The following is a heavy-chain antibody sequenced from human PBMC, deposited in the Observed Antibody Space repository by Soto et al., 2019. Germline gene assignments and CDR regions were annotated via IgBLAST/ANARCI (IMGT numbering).Heavy chain of an antibody. J-gene: IGHJ3*02. CDR2: MNPNSGNT. Sequence: ASVKVSCKASGYTFTSYDINWVRQATGQGLEWMGWMNPNSGNTGYAQKFQGRVTMTRNTSISTAYMELSSLRSEDTAVYYCAGDYSGWHYGDVFDIWGQGSLVTVSS. CDR1: GYTFTSYD. V-gene: IGHV1-8*01. CDR3: AGDYSGWHYGDVFDI. D-gene: IGHD6-19*01.